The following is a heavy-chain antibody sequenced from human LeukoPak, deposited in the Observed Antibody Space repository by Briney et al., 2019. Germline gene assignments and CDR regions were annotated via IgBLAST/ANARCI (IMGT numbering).Heavy chain of an antibody. J-gene: IGHJ4*02. V-gene: IGHV4-59*01. CDR1: GGSISSYY. CDR2: IYYTGNA. Sequence: PSETLSLTCTVSGGSISSYYWSWIRQPPGKGLEWLGYIYYTGNAIYNPSLKSRVTISVDRSRNQFSLRLTSVTAADTAVYYCARANIAAAGLDYWGQGTLVTVSS. D-gene: IGHD6-13*01. CDR3: ARANIAAAGLDY.